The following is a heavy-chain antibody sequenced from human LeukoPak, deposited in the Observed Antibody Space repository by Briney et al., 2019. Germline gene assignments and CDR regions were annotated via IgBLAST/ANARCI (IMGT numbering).Heavy chain of an antibody. V-gene: IGHV1-69*13. CDR1: GGTFSSYA. CDR3: ASTYTAMVIEGAFDI. D-gene: IGHD5-18*01. CDR2: IIPIFGTA. J-gene: IGHJ3*02. Sequence: ASVKVSCKASGGTFSSYAISWVRQAPGQGLEWMGGIIPIFGTANYAQKFQGRVTITADESTSTAYMELSSLRSEDTAVYYCASTYTAMVIEGAFDIWGQGTMVTVSS.